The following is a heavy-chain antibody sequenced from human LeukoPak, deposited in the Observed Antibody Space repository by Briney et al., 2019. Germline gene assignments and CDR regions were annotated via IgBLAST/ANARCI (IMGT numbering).Heavy chain of an antibody. CDR3: ARYALIAVAGWFDP. Sequence: SQTLSLTCTVSGGSISSGGYYWSWIRQHPGKGLEWIGYIYYSGSTYYNPSLKSRVTMSVDTSKNQFSLKLSSVTAADTAVYYCARYALIAVAGWFDPWGQGTLVTVSS. J-gene: IGHJ5*02. CDR1: GGSISSGGYY. V-gene: IGHV4-31*03. D-gene: IGHD6-19*01. CDR2: IYYSGST.